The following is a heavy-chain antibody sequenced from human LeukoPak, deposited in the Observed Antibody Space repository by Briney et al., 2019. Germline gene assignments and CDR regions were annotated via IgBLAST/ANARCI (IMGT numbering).Heavy chain of an antibody. CDR2: IDPSGGST. V-gene: IGHV1-46*01. D-gene: IGHD4-17*01. Sequence: GASVKVSCKASGYTFTSYYMHWVRQAPGQGLEWMGIIDPSGGSTSYAQKFQGRVTVTRDTSTSTVYMELSSLRSEDTAVYYCARMGYGDYEFDYWGQGTLVTVSS. CDR3: ARMGYGDYEFDY. J-gene: IGHJ4*02. CDR1: GYTFTSYY.